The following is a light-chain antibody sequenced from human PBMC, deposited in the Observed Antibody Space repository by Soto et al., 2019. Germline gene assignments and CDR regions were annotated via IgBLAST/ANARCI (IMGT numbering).Light chain of an antibody. CDR3: QQGHSLPFT. CDR2: AAS. J-gene: IGKJ3*01. CDR1: QSITNS. V-gene: IGKV1-39*01. Sequence: DLQMTQSPSSLSASVGDRVTITCRASQSITNSLNWYQHKPGKAPTLVVYAASSLQSGVPSRFSGSGSGTDFTLTISSLQPEDCATYFCQQGHSLPFTFGPGTKVDIK.